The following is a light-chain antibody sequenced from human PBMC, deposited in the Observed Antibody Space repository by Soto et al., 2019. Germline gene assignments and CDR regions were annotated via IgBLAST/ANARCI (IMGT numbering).Light chain of an antibody. V-gene: IGKV2-30*02. Sequence: DVVMTQSQLSLPVTLGQPASISCRCNQSLVHSDGIAYFSWFQQRPGRSPRRLIYKVSNRDSGDPARFSGSGSGTDFTLEISRVETDDVGIYYCMQSTQLPPTIGQGTRLEIK. CDR3: MQSTQLPPT. J-gene: IGKJ5*01. CDR2: KVS. CDR1: QSLVHSDGIAY.